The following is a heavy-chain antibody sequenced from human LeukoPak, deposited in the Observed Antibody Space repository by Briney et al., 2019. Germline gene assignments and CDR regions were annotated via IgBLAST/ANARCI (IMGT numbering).Heavy chain of an antibody. CDR1: GGSFSGYY. V-gene: IGHV4-34*01. J-gene: IGHJ4*02. CDR2: INHSGST. Sequence: PSETLSVTCAVYGGSFSGYYWSWIRQPPGRGVEWIGEINHSGSTNYNPSLMSRVNISVDTSKYQYSLKLSSVTAADTAVYYCAKWFGETYYFDYWGQGILVTVSS. D-gene: IGHD3-10*01. CDR3: AKWFGETYYFDY.